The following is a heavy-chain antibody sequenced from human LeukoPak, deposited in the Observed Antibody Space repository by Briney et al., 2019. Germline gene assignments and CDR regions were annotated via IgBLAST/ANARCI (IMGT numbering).Heavy chain of an antibody. V-gene: IGHV1-2*02. CDR1: GYTFTGYY. CDR3: ASRSYGSGSSVCYYGMDV. J-gene: IGHJ6*02. D-gene: IGHD3-10*01. CDR2: INPNSGGT. Sequence: ASVKVSCKASGYTFTGYYMHWVRQAPGQGLEWMGWINPNSGGTNYAQKFQGRVTMTRDTSISTAYMELSRLRSDDTAVYYCASRSYGSGSSVCYYGMDVWGQGTMVTVSS.